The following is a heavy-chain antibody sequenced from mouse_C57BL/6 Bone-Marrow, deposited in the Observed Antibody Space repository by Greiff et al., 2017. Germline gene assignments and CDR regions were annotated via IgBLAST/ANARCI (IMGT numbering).Heavy chain of an antibody. CDR2: IYPRSGNT. J-gene: IGHJ1*03. CDR1: GYTFTSYG. V-gene: IGHV1-81*01. Sequence: QVQLKQSGAELARPGASVKLSCKASGYTFTSYGISWVKQRTGQGLEWIGEIYPRSGNTYYNEKFKGKATLTADKSSSTAYMELRSLTSEDSAVYFCAREALYYYSSFYWYFDVWGTGTTVTVSS. D-gene: IGHD1-1*01. CDR3: AREALYYYSSFYWYFDV.